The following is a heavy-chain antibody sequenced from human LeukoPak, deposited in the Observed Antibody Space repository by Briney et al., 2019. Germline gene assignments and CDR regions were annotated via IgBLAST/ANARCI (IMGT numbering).Heavy chain of an antibody. CDR3: ARGQQWLGNDY. CDR2: IYSGGST. V-gene: IGHV3-NL1*01. Sequence: GGSLRLSCAASGFTFSSYGMHWVRQAPGKGLEWVSVIYSGGSTYYADSVRGRFTISRDNSKNTLYLQMNSLRAEDTAVYYCARGQQWLGNDYWGQGTLVTVSS. J-gene: IGHJ4*02. D-gene: IGHD6-19*01. CDR1: GFTFSSYG.